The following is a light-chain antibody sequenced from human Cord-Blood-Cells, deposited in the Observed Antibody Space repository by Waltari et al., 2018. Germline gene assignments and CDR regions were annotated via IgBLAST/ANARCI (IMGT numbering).Light chain of an antibody. Sequence: QSALPQPASVSGSPGQSITIPCTGTSRYVGGYNYSLWYQQHPGKAPKLMIYDVSNRPSGVSNRFSGSKSGNTASLTISGLQAEDEADYYCSSYTSSSTLVVFGGGTKLTVL. V-gene: IGLV2-14*01. CDR3: SSYTSSSTLVV. CDR2: DVS. CDR1: SRYVGGYNY. J-gene: IGLJ2*01.